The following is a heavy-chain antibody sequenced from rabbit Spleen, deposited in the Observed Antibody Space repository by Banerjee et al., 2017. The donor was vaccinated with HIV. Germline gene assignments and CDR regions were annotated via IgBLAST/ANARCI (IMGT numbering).Heavy chain of an antibody. CDR2: IDSGSSGFT. V-gene: IGHV1S40*01. CDR3: ARDTSSSFSSYGMDL. J-gene: IGHJ6*01. D-gene: IGHD1-1*01. CDR1: GFDFSSSDY. Sequence: QSLEESGGDLVKPGASLTLTCTASGFDFSSSDYMCWVRQAPGKGLEWIACIDSGSSGFTYFATWAKGRFTCSKTSSTTVTLLMTRLTAADTATYFCARDTSSSFSSYGMDLWGQGTLVTVS.